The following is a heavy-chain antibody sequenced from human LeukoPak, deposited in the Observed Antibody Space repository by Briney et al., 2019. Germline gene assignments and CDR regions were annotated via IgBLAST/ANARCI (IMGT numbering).Heavy chain of an antibody. V-gene: IGHV1-18*01. CDR3: AREYSGYDRKYYYYYYMDV. CDR2: ISAYNGNT. CDR1: GYTFTSYG. D-gene: IGHD5-12*01. Sequence: ASVKVSCKASGYTFTSYGISWVRQAPGQGLEWMGWISAYNGNTNYAQKLQGRVTMTTDTSTSTAYMELRSLRSDDTAVYYCAREYSGYDRKYYYYYYMDVWGKGTTVTASS. J-gene: IGHJ6*03.